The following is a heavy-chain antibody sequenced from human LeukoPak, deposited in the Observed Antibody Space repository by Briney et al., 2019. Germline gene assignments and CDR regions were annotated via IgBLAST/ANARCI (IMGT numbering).Heavy chain of an antibody. CDR3: ASEKKKGYCSGGSCGNKFDY. J-gene: IGHJ4*02. CDR1: GYTFTGYY. CDR2: INPNSGGT. V-gene: IGHV1-2*02. D-gene: IGHD2-15*01. Sequence: ASVKASCKASGYTFTGYYMHWVRQAPGQGLEWMGWINPNSGGTNYAQKFQGRVTMTRDTSISTAYMELSRLRSDDTAVYYCASEKKKGYCSGGSCGNKFDYWGQGTLVTVSS.